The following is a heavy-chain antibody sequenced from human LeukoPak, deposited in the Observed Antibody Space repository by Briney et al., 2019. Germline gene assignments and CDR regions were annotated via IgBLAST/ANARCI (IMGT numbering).Heavy chain of an antibody. CDR3: ARGRSVLRYFDWLPRAYYFDY. Sequence: SEALSLTCAGYGGSFIGYYWSWIRQPPGKGLEWIGEINHSGSTNYNPSLERRVTISVDTSKHQFSLKLSSVTAADTAVYYCARGRSVLRYFDWLPRAYYFDYWGQGTLVTVSS. CDR2: INHSGST. D-gene: IGHD3-9*01. CDR1: GGSFIGYY. J-gene: IGHJ4*02. V-gene: IGHV4-34*01.